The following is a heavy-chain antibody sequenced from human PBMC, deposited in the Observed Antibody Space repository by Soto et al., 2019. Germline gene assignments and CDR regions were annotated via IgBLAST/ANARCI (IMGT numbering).Heavy chain of an antibody. J-gene: IGHJ4*02. D-gene: IGHD3-10*02. V-gene: IGHV5-51*01. CDR2: IYPGDSDT. Sequence: GESLKISCKGSGYSFTSYWIGWVRQMPGKGQEWMGIIYPGDSDTRYSPSFQGQVTISADKSISTAYLQWSSLKASDTAMYYCASFFCSGSYYKGVFDYCGQGTLVTVSS. CDR1: GYSFTSYW. CDR3: ASFFCSGSYYKGVFDY.